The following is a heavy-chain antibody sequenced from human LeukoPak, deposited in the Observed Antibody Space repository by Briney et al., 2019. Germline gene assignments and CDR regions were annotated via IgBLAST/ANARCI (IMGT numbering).Heavy chain of an antibody. J-gene: IGHJ4*02. Sequence: GGSLRLSCAASGFTFSSYAMSWVRQAPGKGLEWVAVISYDGSNKYYADSVKGRFTISRDNSKNTLYLQINSLRTEDTAVYYCARDQGDRLELLYFDYWGQGTLVTVSS. CDR1: GFTFSSYA. D-gene: IGHD1-7*01. CDR3: ARDQGDRLELLYFDY. V-gene: IGHV3-30-3*01. CDR2: ISYDGSNK.